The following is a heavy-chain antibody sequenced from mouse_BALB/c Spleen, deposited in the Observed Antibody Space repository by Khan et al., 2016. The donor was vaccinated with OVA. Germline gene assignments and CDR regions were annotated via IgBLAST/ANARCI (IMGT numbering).Heavy chain of an antibody. D-gene: IGHD1-1*02. CDR3: ARTITMAKCDYYARDY. Sequence: EVELVESGGDLVKPGGSLKLSCAASGFTFSSYGMSWVRQTPDKRLEWVATISSGGHYTYFPDSVRGRFTISRDNAKNPLYLQMSSLKSEDKAMYYCARTITMAKCDYYARDYWGQGTTVTVSS. CDR1: GFTFSSYG. CDR2: ISSGGHYT. J-gene: IGHJ4*01. V-gene: IGHV5-6*01.